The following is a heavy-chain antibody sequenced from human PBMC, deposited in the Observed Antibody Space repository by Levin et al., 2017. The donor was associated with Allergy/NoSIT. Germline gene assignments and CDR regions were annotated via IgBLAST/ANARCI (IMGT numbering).Heavy chain of an antibody. D-gene: IGHD3-10*01. CDR1: GYTFTGYF. CDR3: ARGGSPFNLVRGMIMTRAFDI. CDR2: IIPIFGTA. J-gene: IGHJ3*02. Sequence: SVKVSCKASGYTFTGYFIHWVRQAPGQGLEWMGGIIPIFGTANYAQKFQGRVTITADESTDTAYMELSSLRSEDTAVYYCARGGSPFNLVRGMIMTRAFDIWGQGTMVTVSS. V-gene: IGHV1-69*13.